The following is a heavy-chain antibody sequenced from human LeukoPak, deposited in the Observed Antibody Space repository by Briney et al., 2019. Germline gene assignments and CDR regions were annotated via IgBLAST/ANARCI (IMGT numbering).Heavy chain of an antibody. V-gene: IGHV1-69*04. CDR1: GGTFSSYA. CDR2: IIPIFGIA. J-gene: IGHJ4*02. CDR3: ARMVDSSGPDTDY. D-gene: IGHD3-22*01. Sequence: GASVKVSCKASGGTFSSYAISWVRQAPGQGLEWMGRIIPIFGIANYAQKFQGRVTITADKSTSTAYMELSSLRSEDTAVYYCARMVDSSGPDTDYWGQGTLVTVSS.